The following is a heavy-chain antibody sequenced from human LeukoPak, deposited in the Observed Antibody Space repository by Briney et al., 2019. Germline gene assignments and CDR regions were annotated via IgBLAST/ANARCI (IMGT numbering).Heavy chain of an antibody. Sequence: PGGSLRLSCAASGFTFSIYWINWVRRAPGKGLEWVANIKQDGSEKYYVDSVKGRFTISRDNAKNSLYLQMNSLRAEDTAVYYCARDLNSDAFDIWGQGTMVTVSS. D-gene: IGHD3-9*01. CDR3: ARDLNSDAFDI. CDR1: GFTFSIYW. J-gene: IGHJ3*02. CDR2: IKQDGSEK. V-gene: IGHV3-7*01.